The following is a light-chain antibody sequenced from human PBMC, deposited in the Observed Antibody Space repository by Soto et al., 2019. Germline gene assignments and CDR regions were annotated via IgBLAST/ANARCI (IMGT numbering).Light chain of an antibody. CDR2: AAS. CDR1: QSISNY. Sequence: DIQMTQSPSSLSASVGDRVTITCRASQSISNYLNWYQQKPGKAPKLLIYAASSLQSGVPSRFNGGVSDTDFTVSISSLEPEDFATYSCQQRYRTRRMCGEGTNVQIK. CDR3: QQRYRTRRM. J-gene: IGKJ1*01. V-gene: IGKV1-39*01.